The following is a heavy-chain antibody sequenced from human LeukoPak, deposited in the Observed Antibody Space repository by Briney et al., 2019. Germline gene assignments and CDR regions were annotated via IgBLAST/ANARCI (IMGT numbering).Heavy chain of an antibody. CDR2: IYYSGST. CDR3: ARHERAVLMPSH. V-gene: IGHV4-59*01. J-gene: IGHJ4*02. Sequence: SETLSLTSTVSGGSISSYYWSWIRQPPGKGLEWIGYIYYSGSTNYNPSLKSRVTISVDTSKNQFSLKLSSVTAADTAVYYCARHERAVLMPSHWGQGTLVTVSS. CDR1: GGSISSYY. D-gene: IGHD2-8*01.